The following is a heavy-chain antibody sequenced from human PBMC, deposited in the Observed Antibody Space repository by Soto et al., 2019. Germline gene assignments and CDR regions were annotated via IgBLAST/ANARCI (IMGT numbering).Heavy chain of an antibody. CDR2: INDRGSI. Sequence: QVQLQQWGAGPLRPLETLSLTCGVSGGSFSGYYWAWIRQPPGKGLEWIGEINDRGSINYNPSLKSRVRISVETSENHYSLNPRSVTAADTAVYYCARESHDILTGPPWVWYFDLWGRGTLVTVSS. D-gene: IGHD3-9*01. J-gene: IGHJ2*01. CDR3: ARESHDILTGPPWVWYFDL. V-gene: IGHV4-34*01. CDR1: GGSFSGYY.